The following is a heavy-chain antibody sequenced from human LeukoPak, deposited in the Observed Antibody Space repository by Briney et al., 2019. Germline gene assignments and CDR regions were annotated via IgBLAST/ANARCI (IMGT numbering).Heavy chain of an antibody. V-gene: IGHV6-1*01. J-gene: IGHJ4*02. Sequence: PSETQSLTCTLSGDSVSNNCATCNRIRQSPSRGLQLLGRTYYKSKWHSDYAVSVKSRIILNPDTSKNQFSLLLNSVTPEDSAVYFCARGLDTAIASWGQGTLVTVSS. CDR1: GDSVSNNCAT. D-gene: IGHD5-18*01. CDR2: TYYKSKWHS. CDR3: ARGLDTAIAS.